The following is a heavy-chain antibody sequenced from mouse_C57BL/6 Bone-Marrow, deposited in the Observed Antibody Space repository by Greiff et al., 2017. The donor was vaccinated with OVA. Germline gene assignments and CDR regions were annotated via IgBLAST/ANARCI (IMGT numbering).Heavy chain of an antibody. CDR3: AGGLFTAVPYWYFDV. D-gene: IGHD1-1*01. CDR1: GYTFTNYW. CDR2: IYPGGGYT. J-gene: IGHJ1*03. V-gene: IGHV1-63*01. Sequence: QVQLQQSGAELVRPGTSVKMSCKASGYTFTNYWIGWAKQRPGHGLEWIGDIYPGGGYTNYNEKFKGKATLTADKSSSTAYMQFSSLTSEDSAVYYVAGGLFTAVPYWYFDVWGKGTTVTVSS.